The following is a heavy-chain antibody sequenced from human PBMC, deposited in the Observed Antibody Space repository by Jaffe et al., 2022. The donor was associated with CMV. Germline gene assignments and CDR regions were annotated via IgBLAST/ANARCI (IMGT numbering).Heavy chain of an antibody. CDR2: IYSGGST. D-gene: IGHD6-6*01. CDR1: GFTVSSNY. Sequence: EVQLVESGGGLIQPGGSLRLSCAASGFTVSSNYMSWVRQAPGKGLEWVSVIYSGGSTYYADSVKGRFTISRDNSKNTLYLQMNSLRAEDTAVYYCARWGDKQLESSGYYYYYGMDVWGQGTTVTVSS. J-gene: IGHJ6*02. V-gene: IGHV3-53*01. CDR3: ARWGDKQLESSGYYYYYGMDV.